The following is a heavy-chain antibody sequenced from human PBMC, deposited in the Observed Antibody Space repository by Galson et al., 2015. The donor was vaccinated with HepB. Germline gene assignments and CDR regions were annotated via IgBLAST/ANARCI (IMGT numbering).Heavy chain of an antibody. J-gene: IGHJ4*02. D-gene: IGHD3-3*01. V-gene: IGHV3-11*01. Sequence: SLRLSCAASGFTFSDYYMSWIRQAPGKGLEWVSYISSSGSTIYYADSVKGRFTISRDNAKNSLYLQMNSLRAEDTAVYYCARDLGHYDFWSGYFLGLGYWGQGTLVTVSS. CDR2: ISSSGSTI. CDR3: ARDLGHYDFWSGYFLGLGY. CDR1: GFTFSDYY.